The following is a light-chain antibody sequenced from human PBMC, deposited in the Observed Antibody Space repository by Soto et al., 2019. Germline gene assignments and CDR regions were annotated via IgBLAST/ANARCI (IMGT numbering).Light chain of an antibody. CDR2: GNS. CDR1: SSNIGAGYD. V-gene: IGLV1-40*01. J-gene: IGLJ1*01. Sequence: QSVLTQPHSVSGAPGQRVTISFTGSSSNIGAGYDVHWYQQLPGTAPKLLIYGNSNRPSGVPDRFSGSKSGTSASLAITGLQAEDEADYYCQSYDSSLSGLVFGTGTKVNVL. CDR3: QSYDSSLSGLV.